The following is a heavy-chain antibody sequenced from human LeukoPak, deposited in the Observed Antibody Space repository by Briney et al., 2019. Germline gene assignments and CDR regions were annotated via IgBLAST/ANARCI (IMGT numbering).Heavy chain of an antibody. CDR3: TRGSLSGSSRDY. Sequence: GASVRVSCKASGDAFTVFDIDWVRQATGQGLEWMGWMNPNTGDTGYAQNFQGRLTMTRNTSIDTAYMELSGLRSEDTAIYYCTRGSLSGSSRDYWGQGTLVTVSS. V-gene: IGHV1-8*01. CDR2: MNPNTGDT. J-gene: IGHJ4*02. D-gene: IGHD1-26*01. CDR1: GDAFTVFD.